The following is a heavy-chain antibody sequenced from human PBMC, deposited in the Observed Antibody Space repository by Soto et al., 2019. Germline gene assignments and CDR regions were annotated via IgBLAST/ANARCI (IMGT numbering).Heavy chain of an antibody. CDR3: AREGVAPYYYYGMDV. V-gene: IGHV1-18*01. CDR2: ISSYNGDT. CDR1: GYTFTRSG. Sequence: ASVKVSCKASGYTFTRSGISWVRQAPGQGSEWMGWISSYNGDTNYAQTFQGRVTMTTDTSTSTAYMELRSLRSDDTAVYYCAREGVAPYYYYGMDVWGQGTTVTVSS. D-gene: IGHD5-12*01. J-gene: IGHJ6*02.